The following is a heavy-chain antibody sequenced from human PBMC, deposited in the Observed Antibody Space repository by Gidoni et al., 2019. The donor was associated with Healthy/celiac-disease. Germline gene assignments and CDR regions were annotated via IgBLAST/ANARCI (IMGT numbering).Heavy chain of an antibody. J-gene: IGHJ4*02. CDR1: GCTFSDSY. CDR2: ISSSSSYT. Sequence: QVELVESGGGLVKPGGSMRLSCAASGCTFSDSYMSWIRQAPGKGLEWVSSISSSSSYTNYADSVKGRFTISRDNAKNSLYLQMNSLRAEDTAVYYCARKGRLHDYGGTHFDYWGQGTLVTVSS. D-gene: IGHD4-17*01. CDR3: ARKGRLHDYGGTHFDY. V-gene: IGHV3-11*06.